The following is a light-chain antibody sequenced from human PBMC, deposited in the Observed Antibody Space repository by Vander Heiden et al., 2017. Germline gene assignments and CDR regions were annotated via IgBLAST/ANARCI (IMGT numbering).Light chain of an antibody. V-gene: IGLV1-44*01. J-gene: IGLJ1*01. CDR2: SSN. CDR3: AAWDDSLSGYV. CDR1: SSNIGSNT. Sequence: QSVLTQPPSASGTPGQRVTISCSGSSSNIGSNTVNWFQQLPGTAPKLLIYSSNQRPSVVPDRFSTSKSGTSASLAISGLQSEDEADYYCAAWDDSLSGYVFGTGTKVTVL.